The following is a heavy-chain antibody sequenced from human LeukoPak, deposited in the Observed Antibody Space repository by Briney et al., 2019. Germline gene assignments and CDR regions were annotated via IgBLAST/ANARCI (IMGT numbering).Heavy chain of an antibody. D-gene: IGHD2-15*01. CDR3: AVVAGEDPEDPFDF. V-gene: IGHV3-21*01. CDR1: GFTFSSYS. Sequence: GGSLRLSCAASGFTFSSYSMNWVRQAPGKGLEWVSSISSSSSYIYYADSVKGRFTIYRDNAMNSLYLQMNSLRAEDTAVYYCAVVAGEDPEDPFDFWGQGTLVTVSS. CDR2: ISSSSSYI. J-gene: IGHJ4*02.